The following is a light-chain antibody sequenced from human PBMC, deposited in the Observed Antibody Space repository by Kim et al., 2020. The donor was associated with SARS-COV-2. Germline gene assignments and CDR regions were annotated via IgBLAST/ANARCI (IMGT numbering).Light chain of an antibody. J-gene: IGKJ3*01. Sequence: SPGERAPLACRASQSVSSDYLAWYQQKPGQAPRLLIYGASSRATGIPDRFSGSGSGTDFTLTISRLEPEDFAVYYCQQYASAPDTFGPGTKVDIK. V-gene: IGKV3-20*01. CDR2: GAS. CDR1: QSVSSDY. CDR3: QQYASAPDT.